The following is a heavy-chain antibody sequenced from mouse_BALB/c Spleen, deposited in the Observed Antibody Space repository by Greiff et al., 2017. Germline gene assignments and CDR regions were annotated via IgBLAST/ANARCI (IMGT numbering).Heavy chain of an antibody. CDR2: INSNGGST. Sequence: EVHLVESGGGLVQPGGSLKLSCAASGFTFSSYGMSWVRQTPDKRLELVATINSNGGSTYYPDSVKGRFTISRDNAKNTLYLQMSSLKSEDTAMYYCARDGDGNSWFAYWGQGTLVTVSA. V-gene: IGHV5-6-3*01. CDR3: ARDGDGNSWFAY. J-gene: IGHJ3*01. CDR1: GFTFSSYG. D-gene: IGHD2-1*01.